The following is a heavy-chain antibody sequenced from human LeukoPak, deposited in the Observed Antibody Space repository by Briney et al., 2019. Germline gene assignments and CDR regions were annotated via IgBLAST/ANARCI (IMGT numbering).Heavy chain of an antibody. V-gene: IGHV1-46*01. CDR3: ARNDKGESYGYSIDY. CDR1: GYNFITYY. CDR2: INPRGGGT. Sequence: ASVKVSCKASGYNFITYYMHWVRQAPGQGLEWMGMINPRGGGTNYAPKFQGRVTMTRDTSTSTAYVDLSSLRSGATALYYCARNDKGESYGYSIDYWGERTLVTVSS. J-gene: IGHJ4*02. D-gene: IGHD5-18*01.